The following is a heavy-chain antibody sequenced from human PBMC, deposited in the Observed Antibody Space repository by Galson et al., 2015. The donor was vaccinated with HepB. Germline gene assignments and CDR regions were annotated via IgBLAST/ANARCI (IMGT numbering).Heavy chain of an antibody. Sequence: TLSLTCTVSGGSISSYYWSWIRQPPGKGLEWIGYIYYSGSTNYNPSLKSRVTISVDTSKNQFSLKLSSVTAADTAVYYCARDIYGGNHGAFDIWGQGTMVTVSS. CDR1: GGSISSYY. J-gene: IGHJ3*02. D-gene: IGHD4-23*01. CDR2: IYYSGST. V-gene: IGHV4-59*01. CDR3: ARDIYGGNHGAFDI.